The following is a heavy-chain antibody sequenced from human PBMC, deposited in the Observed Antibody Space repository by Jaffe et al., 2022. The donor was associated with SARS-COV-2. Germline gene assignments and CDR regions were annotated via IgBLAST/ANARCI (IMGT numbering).Heavy chain of an antibody. Sequence: QVQLVQSGAEVKKPGASVKVSCKTSGYTFTTYDINWLRQAPGKGPEWMGWVNPNSGNTGYAQKFQGRVTMTRNSSKSTAYMELSSLRSEDTAVYYCARVVDYDISTGAYPLAYWGQGTLVTVSS. CDR3: ARVVDYDISTGAYPLAY. V-gene: IGHV1-8*01. CDR2: VNPNSGNT. J-gene: IGHJ4*02. D-gene: IGHD3-9*01. CDR1: GYTFTTYD.